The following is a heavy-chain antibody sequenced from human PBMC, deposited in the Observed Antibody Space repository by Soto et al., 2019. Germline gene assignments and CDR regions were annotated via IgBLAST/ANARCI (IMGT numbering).Heavy chain of an antibody. CDR2: IYYSGST. J-gene: IGHJ5*02. D-gene: IGHD6-19*01. CDR3: ARQAVAGTKHFNWFDP. Sequence: SETLSLTCTVSGGSISSYYWSWIRQPPGKGLEWIGYIYYSGSTNYNPSLKSRVTISVDTSKNQFSLKLSSVTAADTAVYYCARQAVAGTKHFNWFDPWGQGTLVTVSS. CDR1: GGSISSYY. V-gene: IGHV4-59*01.